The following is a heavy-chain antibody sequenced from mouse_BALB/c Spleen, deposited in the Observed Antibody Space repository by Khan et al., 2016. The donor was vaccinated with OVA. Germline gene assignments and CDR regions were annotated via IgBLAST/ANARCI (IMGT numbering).Heavy chain of an antibody. CDR2: INTNTGEP. CDR3: ARSRLQLPCMDY. D-gene: IGHD2-1*01. CDR1: GYTFTKNG. V-gene: IGHV9-3*02. Sequence: QIQLVQSGPELKKPGETVKISCKASGYTFTKNGMNWVKQAPGKGLKWMGWINTNTGEPTYAEEFKGRFAFSLETSASTAYLQINNLKNEDTGTYIGARSRLQLPCMDYWGQGTSVTVSS. J-gene: IGHJ4*01.